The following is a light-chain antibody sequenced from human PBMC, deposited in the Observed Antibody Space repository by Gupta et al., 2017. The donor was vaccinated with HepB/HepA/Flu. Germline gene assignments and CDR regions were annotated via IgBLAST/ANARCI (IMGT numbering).Light chain of an antibody. J-gene: IGLJ3*02. CDR1: RGLNVGTYS. CDR2: YKSDSDK. CDR3: LIWHSSAWV. Sequence: AVLTQPSSLSASPGASASLTCTLRRGLNVGTYSIYWYQQKPGSPPQYLLRYKSDSDKQQGSGVPSRFSGSKDASANAGILLISGLQSEDEADYYCLIWHSSAWVFGGGTKLTVL. V-gene: IGLV5-45*02.